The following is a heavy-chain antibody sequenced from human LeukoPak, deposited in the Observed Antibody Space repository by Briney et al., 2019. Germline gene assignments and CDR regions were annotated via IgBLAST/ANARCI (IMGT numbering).Heavy chain of an antibody. V-gene: IGHV3-48*03. CDR2: ISSSGSTI. Sequence: GGSLRLSCAASGFTFSSYEMSWVRQAPGKGLEWVSYISSSGSTIYYADSVKGRFTISSDNAKNSLYLQMNSLRAEDTAVYYCARDEYYDSSGYYDYWGQGTLVTVSS. CDR1: GFTFSSYE. J-gene: IGHJ4*02. CDR3: ARDEYYDSSGYYDY. D-gene: IGHD3-22*01.